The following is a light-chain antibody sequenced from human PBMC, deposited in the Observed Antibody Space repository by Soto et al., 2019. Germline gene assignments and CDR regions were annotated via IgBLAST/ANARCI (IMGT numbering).Light chain of an antibody. Sequence: QSVLTQPPSVSGAPGQRVTISCTGSSSNIGAGYDVHWYQQHPGKAPKLMIYEVSNRPSGVSNRFSGSKSGNTASLTISGLQAEDEADYYCSSYTSSSTYVFGTGTKVT. CDR3: SSYTSSSTYV. V-gene: IGLV2-14*01. CDR1: SSNIGAGYD. J-gene: IGLJ1*01. CDR2: EVS.